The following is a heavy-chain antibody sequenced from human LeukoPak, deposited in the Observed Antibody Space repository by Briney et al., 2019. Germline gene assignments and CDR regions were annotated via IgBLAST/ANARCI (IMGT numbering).Heavy chain of an antibody. D-gene: IGHD3-16*01. Sequence: SGGSLRLSCAASGFTFSSYEMNWVRQAPGKGLEWVSYISSSGSTIYYADSVKGRFTISRDNAKNSLYLQMNSLRAEDTAVFYCARKGAGLSKYMDVWGKGTTVTTSS. CDR2: ISSSGSTI. J-gene: IGHJ6*03. CDR1: GFTFSSYE. V-gene: IGHV3-48*03. CDR3: ARKGAGLSKYMDV.